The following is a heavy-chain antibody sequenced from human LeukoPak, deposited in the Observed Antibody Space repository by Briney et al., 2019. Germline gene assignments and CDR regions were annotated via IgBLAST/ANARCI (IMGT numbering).Heavy chain of an antibody. CDR1: GFTFSNYW. Sequence: PGGSLRLSCAASGFTFSNYWMSWVRQAPGKGLEWVANIKEDGSENYYVDSVKGRFTISRDNAKNSPYLQMNSLRAEDTAVYYCARDDTYYDYVWGSYRYPSDAFDVWGQGTLVTVSS. V-gene: IGHV3-7*01. CDR3: ARDDTYYDYVWGSYRYPSDAFDV. CDR2: IKEDGSEN. J-gene: IGHJ3*01. D-gene: IGHD3-16*02.